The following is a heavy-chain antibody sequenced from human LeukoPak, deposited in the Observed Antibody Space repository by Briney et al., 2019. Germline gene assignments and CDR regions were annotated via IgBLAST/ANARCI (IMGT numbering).Heavy chain of an antibody. CDR2: INHSGST. Sequence: SETLSLTCAVYGGSFSGYYWSWIRQPPGKELEWIGEINHSGSTNYNPSLKSRVTISVDTSKNQFSLKLSSVTAADTAVYYCARGITVEYCSSTSCSGYGMDVWGQGTTVTVSS. CDR3: ARGITVEYCSSTSCSGYGMDV. D-gene: IGHD2-2*01. V-gene: IGHV4-34*01. J-gene: IGHJ6*02. CDR1: GGSFSGYY.